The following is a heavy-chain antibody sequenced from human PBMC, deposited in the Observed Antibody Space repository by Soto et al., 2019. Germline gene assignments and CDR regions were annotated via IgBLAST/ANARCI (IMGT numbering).Heavy chain of an antibody. CDR2: FIPIFGTL. V-gene: IGHV1-69*01. Sequence: QGQLVQSGAEVKKPGSSVKVSCKASGGTFSNFANSWVRQAPGHGLEWMGGFIPIFGTLNYAQRFQGRLTISADESTSTAYMELSRLISEDTAVYYCARFELLVLHWGQGTLVTVSS. J-gene: IGHJ1*01. CDR1: GGTFSNFA. CDR3: ARFELLVLH. D-gene: IGHD6-13*01.